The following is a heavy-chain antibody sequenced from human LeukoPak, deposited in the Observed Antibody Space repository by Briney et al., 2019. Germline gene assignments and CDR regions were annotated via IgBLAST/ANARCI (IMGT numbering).Heavy chain of an antibody. CDR2: IGGRGGGT. CDR3: GKEGGA. CDR1: GFRFSDFT. Sequence: GGSLRLSCAASGFRFSDFTMTWVRQAPGKGPEWVSAIGGRGGGTYYADSLGGRFTISRDNSKDMVYLQMNSLKVEDTATYYCGKEGGAWGQGTKVTVPS. V-gene: IGHV3-23*01. D-gene: IGHD3-16*01. J-gene: IGHJ5*02.